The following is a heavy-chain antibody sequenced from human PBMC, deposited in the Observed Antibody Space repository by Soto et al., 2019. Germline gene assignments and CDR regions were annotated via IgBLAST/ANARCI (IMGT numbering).Heavy chain of an antibody. V-gene: IGHV1-46*01. Sequence: ASVKVSCKASGYTFTNYDIHWVRQAPGQGLEWMGIINPSGGGTNYAQKFQGRLTMTRDTSTTTVYMELRSLRSDDTAVYYCARYDYYRSSDSQSFDYWGQGTLVTVYS. D-gene: IGHD3-22*01. CDR1: GYTFTNYD. J-gene: IGHJ4*02. CDR3: ARYDYYRSSDSQSFDY. CDR2: INPSGGGT.